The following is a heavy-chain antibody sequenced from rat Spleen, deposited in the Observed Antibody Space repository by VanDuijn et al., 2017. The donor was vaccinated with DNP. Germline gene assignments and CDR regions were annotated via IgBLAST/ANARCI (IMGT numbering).Heavy chain of an antibody. CDR3: ATSSYFGYDYGFAY. CDR2: ITTSGGNT. V-gene: IGHV5-31*01. D-gene: IGHD1-7*01. J-gene: IGHJ3*01. CDR1: GFTFCTFW. Sequence: EVQLVETGGGLVQPGRSLKLSCVASGFTFCTFWMTWIRQVPGKGLEWVASITTSGGNTYYPDSVKGRFTISRDNAESSLYLQMNSLKSEDTATYYCATSSYFGYDYGFAYWGQGTLVTVSS.